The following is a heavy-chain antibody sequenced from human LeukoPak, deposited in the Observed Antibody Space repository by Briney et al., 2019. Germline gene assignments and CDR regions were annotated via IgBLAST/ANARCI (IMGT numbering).Heavy chain of an antibody. D-gene: IGHD5-18*01. Sequence: RPGGSLRLSCAASGIIFSNYWMHWVRQAPGKGLVWVSRINRDGSSTSYADSVKGRFTISRDNAKNTLYLQMNSLRAEDTAVYYCARGGGYSYGSFDYWGQGTLVTVSS. CDR3: ARGGGYSYGSFDY. J-gene: IGHJ4*02. CDR1: GIIFSNYW. CDR2: INRDGSST. V-gene: IGHV3-74*01.